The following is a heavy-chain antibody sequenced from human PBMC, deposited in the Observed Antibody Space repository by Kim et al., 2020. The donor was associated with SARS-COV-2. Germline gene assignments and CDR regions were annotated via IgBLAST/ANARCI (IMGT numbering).Heavy chain of an antibody. Sequence: ASVKVSCKASGYTFTSYGISWVRQAPGQGLEWMGWISAYNGNTNNAQKLQGRVTMTTDTSTSTAYMELRSLRSDDTAVDYCAREGIKQWLARVDYYYYGMDVWGQGPTVTLS. CDR3: AREGIKQWLARVDYYYYGMDV. V-gene: IGHV1-18*04. CDR1: GYTFTSYG. D-gene: IGHD6-19*01. CDR2: ISAYNGNT. J-gene: IGHJ6*02.